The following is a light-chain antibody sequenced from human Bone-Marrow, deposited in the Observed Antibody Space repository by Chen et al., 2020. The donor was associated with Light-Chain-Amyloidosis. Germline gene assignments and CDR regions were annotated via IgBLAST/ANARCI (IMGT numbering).Light chain of an antibody. CDR2: DDS. CDR3: QVWDRSSDRPV. CDR1: NIGSTS. J-gene: IGLJ3*02. V-gene: IGLV3-21*02. Sequence: SYVLTQPSSGSVAPGQTATIACGGNNIGSTSVHWYQQTPGQAPLLVVYDDSDRPSGIPERVSGSSSGNTATLTISRVEAGDEADDYCQVWDRSSDRPVFGGGTKLTVL.